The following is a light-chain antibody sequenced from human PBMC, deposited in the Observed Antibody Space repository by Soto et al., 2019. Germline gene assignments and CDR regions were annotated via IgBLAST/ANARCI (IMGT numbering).Light chain of an antibody. CDR3: QQYGSSPPELT. J-gene: IGKJ4*01. V-gene: IGKV3-20*01. CDR1: QSVSSSY. CDR2: GAS. Sequence: EIVLTQSPGTLSLSPGERATLSCRASQSVSSSYLAWYQQKPGQAPRLLIYGASSRATGIPDRFSGSGSGTDFTLTISRLEPEDFAVYYCQQYGSSPPELTFGGETKVEIK.